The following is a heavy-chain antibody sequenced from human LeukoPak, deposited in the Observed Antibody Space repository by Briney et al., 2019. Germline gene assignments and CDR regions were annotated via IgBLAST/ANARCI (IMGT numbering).Heavy chain of an antibody. D-gene: IGHD5-18*01. V-gene: IGHV3-11*01. CDR2: ISSSGSTI. CDR3: AKLSGYSYGYFDY. Sequence: GGSLRLSCAASGFTFSDYYISWIRQAPGKGLEWVSYISSSGSTIYYADSVKGRFTISRDNAKNSLYLQMNSLRAEDTAVYYCAKLSGYSYGYFDYWGQGTLVTVSS. J-gene: IGHJ4*02. CDR1: GFTFSDYY.